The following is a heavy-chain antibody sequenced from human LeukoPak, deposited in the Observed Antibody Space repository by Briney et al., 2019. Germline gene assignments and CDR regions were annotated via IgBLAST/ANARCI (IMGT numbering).Heavy chain of an antibody. CDR2: ISYDGSNK. V-gene: IGHV3-30*18. D-gene: IGHD3-3*01. CDR1: GFTFSSYS. Sequence: TGGSLRLSCAASGFTFSSYSMNWVRQAPGKGLEWVAVISYDGSNKYYADSVKGRFTISRDNSKNTLYLQMNSLRAEDTAVYYCAKGSKEVLFTRDHCMDVWGKGTTVTISS. J-gene: IGHJ6*03. CDR3: AKGSKEVLFTRDHCMDV.